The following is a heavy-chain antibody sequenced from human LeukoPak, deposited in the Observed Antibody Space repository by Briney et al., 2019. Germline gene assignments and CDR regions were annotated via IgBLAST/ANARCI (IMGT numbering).Heavy chain of an antibody. CDR1: GGSFSGYY. D-gene: IGHD3-3*01. CDR2: INHSGST. CDR3: ARGGLYDFWSGYRHYFDY. Sequence: SETLSLTCAVYGGSFSGYYWSWIRQPPGKGLEWIGEINHSGSTNYNPSLKSRVTISVDTSKNQFSLKLSSVTAADTAVYYCARGGLYDFWSGYRHYFDYWGQGTLVTVSS. J-gene: IGHJ4*02. V-gene: IGHV4-34*01.